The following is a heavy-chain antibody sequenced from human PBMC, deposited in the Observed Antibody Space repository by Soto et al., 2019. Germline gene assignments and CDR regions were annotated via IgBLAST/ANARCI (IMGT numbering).Heavy chain of an antibody. J-gene: IGHJ6*02. CDR3: AGRALSLLWFGESPSNYYYYGMDV. D-gene: IGHD3-10*01. CDR2: IYYSGST. V-gene: IGHV4-59*01. CDR1: GGSISSYY. Sequence: QVQLQESGPGLVKPSETLSLTCTVSGGSISSYYWSWIRQPPGKGLEWIGYIYYSGSTNYNPSLKSRVTISVDTSKNQFSLKLSSVTAADTAVYYCAGRALSLLWFGESPSNYYYYGMDVWGQGTTVTVSS.